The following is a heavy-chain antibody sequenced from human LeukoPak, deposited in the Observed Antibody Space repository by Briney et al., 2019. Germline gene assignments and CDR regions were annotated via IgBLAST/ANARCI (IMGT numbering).Heavy chain of an antibody. J-gene: IGHJ5*02. CDR3: ARDHPYYDILTGYYHEPNWFDP. CDR2: IYYSGST. D-gene: IGHD3-9*01. Sequence: SETLSLTCTVSGGSISNSSYYWGWLRQPPGTGLEWIGSIYYSGSTYYNPSLKSRVTISVDTSKNQFSLKLSSVTAADTAVYYCARDHPYYDILTGYYHEPNWFDPWGQGTLVTVSS. CDR1: GGSISNSSYY. V-gene: IGHV4-39*07.